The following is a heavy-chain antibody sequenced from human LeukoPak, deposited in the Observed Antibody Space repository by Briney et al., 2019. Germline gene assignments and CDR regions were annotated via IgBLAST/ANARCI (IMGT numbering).Heavy chain of an antibody. J-gene: IGHJ5*02. CDR3: ARGSPTMIVVVTHGWFDP. D-gene: IGHD3-22*01. Sequence: PKASVKVSCKASGYSFTSNYIHWVRQAPGQGLEWMGIINPSGGSTSYAQKFQGRVTMTRDTSTSTVYMELSSLRSEDTAVYYCARGSPTMIVVVTHGWFDPWGQGTLVTVSS. V-gene: IGHV1-46*01. CDR1: GYSFTSNY. CDR2: INPSGGST.